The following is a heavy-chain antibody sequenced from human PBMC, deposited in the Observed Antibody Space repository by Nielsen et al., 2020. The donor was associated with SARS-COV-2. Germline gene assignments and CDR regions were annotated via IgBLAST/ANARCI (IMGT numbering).Heavy chain of an antibody. Sequence: ASVKVSCKASGYTFSTYYMHWVRQAPGQGLEWMGLINPSGGFTKYAQKFQGRVTMTRDMSTSTVYMELSSLRAEDTAVYYCARLPADNWGSDYWGQGTLVTVS. V-gene: IGHV1-46*01. CDR3: ARLPADNWGSDY. J-gene: IGHJ4*02. D-gene: IGHD7-27*01. CDR1: GYTFSTYY. CDR2: INPSGGFT.